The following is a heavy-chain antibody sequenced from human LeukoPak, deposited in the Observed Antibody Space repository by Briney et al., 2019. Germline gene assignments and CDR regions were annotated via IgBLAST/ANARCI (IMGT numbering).Heavy chain of an antibody. CDR2: IYYSGST. J-gene: IGHJ3*02. V-gene: IGHV4-59*08. CDR3: ARAGSDYGDYSTDAFDI. D-gene: IGHD4-17*01. Sequence: PSETLSLTCTVSGGSISSYYWSWIRQPPGKGLEWIGYIYYSGSTNYNPSLKSRVTISVDTSKNQFSLKLSPVTAADTAVYYCARAGSDYGDYSTDAFDIWGQGTMVTVSS. CDR1: GGSISSYY.